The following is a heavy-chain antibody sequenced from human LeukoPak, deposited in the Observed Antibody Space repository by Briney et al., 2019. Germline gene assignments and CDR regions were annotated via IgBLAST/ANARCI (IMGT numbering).Heavy chain of an antibody. V-gene: IGHV3-23*05. CDR1: GFTFSGYA. J-gene: IGHJ6*02. CDR3: AKSVAIYFYYGLDV. Sequence: GGSLRLSCAASGFTFSGYAMNWVRQAPGKGLEWVSLIFASGSTTKYADSVKGRFTISRDNSKNTLYLQMNSLRAEDTAPYYCAKSVAIYFYYGLDVWGQGTTVTVSS. CDR2: IFASGSTT. D-gene: IGHD3-3*01.